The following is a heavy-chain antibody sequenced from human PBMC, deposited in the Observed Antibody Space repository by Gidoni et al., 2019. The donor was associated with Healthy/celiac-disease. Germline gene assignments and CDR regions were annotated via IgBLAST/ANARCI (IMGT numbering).Heavy chain of an antibody. Sequence: QVQLVQSGAEVKKPGSAEEDSCKGSGGTFSSYAISRVRQAPGQGLEWMGGIIPIFGTANYAQKFQGRVTITADESTSTAYMELSSLRSEDTAVYYCARDHIADYYDSNYSFDYWGQGTLVTVSS. V-gene: IGHV1-69*01. CDR1: GGTFSSYA. CDR2: IIPIFGTA. J-gene: IGHJ4*02. CDR3: ARDHIADYYDSNYSFDY. D-gene: IGHD3-22*01.